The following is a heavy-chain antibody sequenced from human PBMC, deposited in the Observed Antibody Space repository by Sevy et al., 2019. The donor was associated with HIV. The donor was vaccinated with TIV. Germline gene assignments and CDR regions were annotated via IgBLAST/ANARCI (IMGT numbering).Heavy chain of an antibody. D-gene: IGHD2-2*01. CDR1: GYTFTGYY. CDR2: INPNSGGT. Sequence: VSVKVSCKASGYTFTGYYMHWVRPAPGQGLEWMGWINPNSGGTNYAQKFQGRVIMTRDTSISTAYMELSRLRSDDRAVYYCSRGGYCSSTSCRYYYYGMDVWGQRTTVTVSS. J-gene: IGHJ6*02. CDR3: SRGGYCSSTSCRYYYYGMDV. V-gene: IGHV1-2*02.